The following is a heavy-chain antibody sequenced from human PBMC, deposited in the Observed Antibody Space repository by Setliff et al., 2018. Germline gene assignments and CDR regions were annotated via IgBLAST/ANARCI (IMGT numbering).Heavy chain of an antibody. CDR3: ARVQLVSFGDGEIFKVPKSFDF. Sequence: SETLSLTCAVYGGSFTEYFWTWIRQSPGKGLEWIGQVSRGGHTQYNPSLKSRATISPDPSKNQFSLRLRAVTAADTAIYYCARVQLVSFGDGEIFKVPKSFDFWSQGTAVTVSS. CDR2: VSRGGHT. J-gene: IGHJ4*02. CDR1: GGSFTEYF. V-gene: IGHV4-34*01. D-gene: IGHD3-10*01.